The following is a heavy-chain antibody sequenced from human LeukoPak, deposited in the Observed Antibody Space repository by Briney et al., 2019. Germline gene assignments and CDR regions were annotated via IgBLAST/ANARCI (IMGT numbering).Heavy chain of an antibody. V-gene: IGHV3-7*01. CDR3: ARWAIFGGDGAYYYYGMDV. D-gene: IGHD3-3*01. Sequence: GGSLRLSCAASGFTFSSYWMSWVRQAPGKGLEWVANIKQDGSEIYYVDSVKGRFTISRDNAKNSLYLQMNSMRAEDAAVYYCARWAIFGGDGAYYYYGMDVWGQGTTVTVSS. CDR2: IKQDGSEI. J-gene: IGHJ6*02. CDR1: GFTFSSYW.